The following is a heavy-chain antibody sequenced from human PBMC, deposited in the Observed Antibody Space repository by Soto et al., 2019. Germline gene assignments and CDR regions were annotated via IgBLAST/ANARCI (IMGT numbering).Heavy chain of an antibody. D-gene: IGHD3-3*02. V-gene: IGHV4-39*01. Sequence: PSETLSLTCTVSGGSISSSSYYWGWIRQPPGKGLEWIGSIYYSGSTYYNPSLKSRVTISVDTSKNQFSLKLSSVTAADTAVYYCASPKIAFYNWFDPGGQGTLVTV. CDR3: ASPKIAFYNWFDP. CDR2: IYYSGST. J-gene: IGHJ5*02. CDR1: GGSISSSSYY.